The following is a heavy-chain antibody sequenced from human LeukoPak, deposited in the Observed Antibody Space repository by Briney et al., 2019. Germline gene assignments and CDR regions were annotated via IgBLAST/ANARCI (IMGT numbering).Heavy chain of an antibody. V-gene: IGHV3-21*04. D-gene: IGHD4-17*01. CDR1: GFTFGSYS. CDR2: ISSRSSYI. J-gene: IGHJ6*02. Sequence: GGSLRLSCAASGFTFGSYSMNWVRQAPGKGLEWVSSISSRSSYIYYADSVKGRFTISRDNSKNTLYLQMNSLRAEDTAVYYCAKGDYGDLAYYYYGMDVWGQGTTVTVSS. CDR3: AKGDYGDLAYYYYGMDV.